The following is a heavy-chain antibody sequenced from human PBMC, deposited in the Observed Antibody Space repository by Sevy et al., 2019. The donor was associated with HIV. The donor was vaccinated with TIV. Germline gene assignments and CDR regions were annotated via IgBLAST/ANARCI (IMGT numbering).Heavy chain of an antibody. D-gene: IGHD3-22*01. CDR2: ISGSGGST. Sequence: GGSLRLSCAASGFTFSSYAMSWVRQAPGKGLEWVSAISGSGGSTYDADSVKGRFTISRDNSKNTLYLQMNSLRAEDTAVYYCAKPIRITMIVVGAFDIWGQGTMVTVSS. CDR3: AKPIRITMIVVGAFDI. J-gene: IGHJ3*02. V-gene: IGHV3-23*01. CDR1: GFTFSSYA.